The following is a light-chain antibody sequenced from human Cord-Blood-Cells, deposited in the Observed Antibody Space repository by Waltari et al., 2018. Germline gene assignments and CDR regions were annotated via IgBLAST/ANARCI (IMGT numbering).Light chain of an antibody. CDR1: QSISSS. CDR2: AAS. CDR3: QQCYSTPVA. Sequence: DFQRPQSPSSWPGSGGARVPITCRASQSISSSLNWYQQKPGKAPNLLIYAASSLQSGVPSRFSGSGSGTDFTLTISSLQPEDFATYYCQQCYSTPVAFGQGTKVEIK. J-gene: IGKJ1*01. V-gene: IGKV1-39*01.